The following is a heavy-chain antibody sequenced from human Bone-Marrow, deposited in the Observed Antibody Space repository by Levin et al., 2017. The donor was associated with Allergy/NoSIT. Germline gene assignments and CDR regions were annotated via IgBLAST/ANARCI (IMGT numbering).Heavy chain of an antibody. J-gene: IGHJ4*02. D-gene: IGHD4-17*01. V-gene: IGHV4-31*03. CDR1: GAAVNFGGHY. CDR3: ARARGEETDYDEYGPPTREYSFDH. CDR2: INYIGGT. Sequence: SETLSLTCTVSGAAVNFGGHYWSWIRQHPGKGLEWIGSINYIGGTSNNPSLRSRLTISLDTSKNQVSLKLDSVTAADSAVYYCARARGEETDYDEYGPPTREYSFDHWGQGT.